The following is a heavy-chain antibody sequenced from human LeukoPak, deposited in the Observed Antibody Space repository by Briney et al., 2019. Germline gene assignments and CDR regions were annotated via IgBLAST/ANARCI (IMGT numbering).Heavy chain of an antibody. J-gene: IGHJ4*02. CDR2: IYYSGST. V-gene: IGHV4-59*12. Sequence: SETLSLTCAVYGGSFSGYYWSWIRQPPGKGLEWIGYIYYSGSTNYNPSLKSRVTISVDTSKNQFSLKLSSVTAADTAVYYCARGASPAYFDYWGQGTLVTVSS. CDR1: GGSFSGYY. CDR3: ARGASPAYFDY. D-gene: IGHD2-2*01.